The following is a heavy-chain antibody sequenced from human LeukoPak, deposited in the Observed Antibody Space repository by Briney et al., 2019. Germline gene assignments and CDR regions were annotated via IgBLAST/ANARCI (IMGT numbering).Heavy chain of an antibody. CDR3: ARGDTTGSSGYNSDY. Sequence: ASVKVSCKASGFTFTSYDINWVRQATGQGLEWMGWINPNSGNTGHAQKFQGRVTMTRNTSISTAYMELSSLRSEDTAVYYCARGDTTGSSGYNSDYWGQGTLVTVSP. V-gene: IGHV1-8*01. J-gene: IGHJ4*02. CDR2: INPNSGNT. CDR1: GFTFTSYD. D-gene: IGHD5-12*01.